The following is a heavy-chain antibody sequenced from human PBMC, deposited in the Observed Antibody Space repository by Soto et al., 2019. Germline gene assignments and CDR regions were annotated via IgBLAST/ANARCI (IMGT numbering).Heavy chain of an antibody. CDR1: GYTFTSYG. CDR3: ARGRDIVVVTAISDWFDP. Sequence: SVTVSCQASGYTFTSYGIIWVRQAPGQGLEWMGGIIPIFGTANYAQKFQGRVTITADESTSTAYMELSSLRSEDTAVYYCARGRDIVVVTAISDWFDPWGQGTLVTVSS. J-gene: IGHJ5*02. V-gene: IGHV1-69*13. CDR2: IIPIFGTA. D-gene: IGHD2-21*02.